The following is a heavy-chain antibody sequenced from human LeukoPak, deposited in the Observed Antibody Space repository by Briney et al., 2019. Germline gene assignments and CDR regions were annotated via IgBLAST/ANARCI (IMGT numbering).Heavy chain of an antibody. D-gene: IGHD1-14*01. J-gene: IGHJ4*02. CDR1: GGSISNYY. CDR3: ARREPGGLYFDY. Sequence: SETLSLTCTVSGGSISNYYWSWIRQPPGKGLEWIGSIYYSGSTYYNPSLKSRVTISVDTSKNQFSLKLSSVTAADTAVYYCARREPGGLYFDYWGQGTLVTVSS. V-gene: IGHV4-59*05. CDR2: IYYSGST.